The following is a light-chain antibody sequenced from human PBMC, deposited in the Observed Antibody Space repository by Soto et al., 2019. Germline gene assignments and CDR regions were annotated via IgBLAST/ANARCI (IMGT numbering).Light chain of an antibody. J-gene: IGKJ4*01. CDR1: QAITKS. CDR3: QQFAHLPT. Sequence: DIQMTQSPTSLSASIGDRVTISCQASQAITKSLNWYQQKAGKAPKVLIYDASNLETGVPSRFSGTGSGTEFTLTISTLQPEDVATYYCQQFAHLPTFGGGTKVDIK. CDR2: DAS. V-gene: IGKV1-33*01.